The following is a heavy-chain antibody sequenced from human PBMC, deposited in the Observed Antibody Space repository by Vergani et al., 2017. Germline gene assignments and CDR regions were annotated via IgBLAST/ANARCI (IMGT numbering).Heavy chain of an antibody. CDR1: GGSFSGYY. Sequence: QVQLQQWGAGLLKPSETLSLTCAVYGGSFSGYYWSWIRQPPGKGLEWIGEINQSGSTNYNPSLKSRVTISVDTSNNQFSLRMTSLTAADTAIYYCARDRDLYCRSTTSCHNWFDPWGQGSLVTVSS. CDR3: ARDRDLYCRSTTSCHNWFDP. D-gene: IGHD2/OR15-2a*01. V-gene: IGHV4-34*01. CDR2: INQSGST. J-gene: IGHJ5*02.